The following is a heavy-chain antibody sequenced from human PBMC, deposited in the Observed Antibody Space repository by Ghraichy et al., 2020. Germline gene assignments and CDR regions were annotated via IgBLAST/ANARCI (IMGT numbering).Heavy chain of an antibody. CDR1: FSLFLPYD. CDR3: ARDYGGNSGWFDP. V-gene: IGHV1-8*01. D-gene: IGHD4-23*01. J-gene: IGHJ5*02. Sequence: ASVKVSCYSSFSLFLPYDINWVRQAPGQGLEWVGWMNPRNGNTGYAQKFQGRVTLTRDTSISTAYLDLSSLRSEDTAVYYCARDYGGNSGWFDPWGKGTLGRVSS. CDR2: MNPRNGNT.